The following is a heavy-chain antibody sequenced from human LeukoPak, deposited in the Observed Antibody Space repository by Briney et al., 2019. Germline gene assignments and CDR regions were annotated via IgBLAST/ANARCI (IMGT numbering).Heavy chain of an antibody. D-gene: IGHD3-10*01. CDR2: IRYDASNA. Sequence: GGSLRLSCAASGFTFSSYGMHWVRQAPGKGLEWVAFIRYDASNAYYEDSVKGRFTISRDNSKNTLFLQMISLRAEDTAVYYCAKDHYGSGPVDYWGQGNLVTVSS. CDR1: GFTFSSYG. J-gene: IGHJ4*02. V-gene: IGHV3-30*02. CDR3: AKDHYGSGPVDY.